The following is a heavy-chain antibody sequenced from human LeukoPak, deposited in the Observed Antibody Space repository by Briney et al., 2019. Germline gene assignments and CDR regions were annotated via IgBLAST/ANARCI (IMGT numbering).Heavy chain of an antibody. CDR2: ISSSGGST. J-gene: IGHJ4*02. CDR3: AKDHDGSESCYGH. CDR1: GFTFSSYA. V-gene: IGHV3-23*01. D-gene: IGHD3-10*01. Sequence: GGCLRLSCAASGFTFSSYAMSWVRQAPGQGLEWVSTISSSGGSTYYADSLKGRFTISRDYSKNTLFLQMNSLRAEDTAVYYCAKDHDGSESCYGHWGQGTLVTVSS.